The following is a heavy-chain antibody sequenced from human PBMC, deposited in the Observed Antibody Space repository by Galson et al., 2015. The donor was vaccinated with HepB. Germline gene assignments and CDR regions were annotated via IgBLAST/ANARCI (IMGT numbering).Heavy chain of an antibody. Sequence: SLRLSCAASGFTFSSYGMHWVRQAPGKGLEWVAVISYDGSNKYYADSVKGRFTISRDNSKNTLYLQMNSLRAEDTAVYYCAKVYRNYGMDVWGQGTTVTVSS. CDR2: ISYDGSNK. V-gene: IGHV3-30*18. J-gene: IGHJ6*02. CDR3: AKVYRNYGMDV. D-gene: IGHD4-11*01. CDR1: GFTFSSYG.